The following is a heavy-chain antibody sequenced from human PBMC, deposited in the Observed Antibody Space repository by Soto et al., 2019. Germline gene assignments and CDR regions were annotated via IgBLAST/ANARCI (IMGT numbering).Heavy chain of an antibody. CDR3: ASSIVVVTANSNAFDI. D-gene: IGHD2-21*02. CDR1: GFTFSSYG. CDR2: IWYDGSNK. J-gene: IGHJ3*02. Sequence: SLRLSCAASGFTFSSYGMHWVRQAPGKGLEWVAVIWYDGSNKYYADSVKGRFTISRDNSKNTLYLQMNSLRAEDTAVYYCASSIVVVTANSNAFDIWGQGTMVTVSS. V-gene: IGHV3-33*01.